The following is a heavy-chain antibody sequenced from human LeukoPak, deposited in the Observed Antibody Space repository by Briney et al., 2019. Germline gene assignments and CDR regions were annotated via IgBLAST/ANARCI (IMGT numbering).Heavy chain of an antibody. CDR2: ISAYNGST. V-gene: IGHV1-18*01. J-gene: IGHJ6*02. Sequence: ASVKVSCKASGYTFTSYGISWVRQAPGQGLEWMGWISAYNGSTNYAQKLQGRVTMTTDTSTSTAYMELRSLRSDDTAVYYCARDGTYYYDSSGPYTLRNGMDVWGQGTTVTVSS. D-gene: IGHD3-22*01. CDR1: GYTFTSYG. CDR3: ARDGTYYYDSSGPYTLRNGMDV.